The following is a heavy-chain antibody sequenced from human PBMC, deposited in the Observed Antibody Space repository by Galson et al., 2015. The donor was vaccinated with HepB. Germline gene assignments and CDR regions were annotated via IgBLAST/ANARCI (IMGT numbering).Heavy chain of an antibody. V-gene: IGHV3-48*02. D-gene: IGHD3-10*01. J-gene: IGHJ5*02. CDR1: GFTFSSYS. CDR3: ARLYYGSGSYYTGWFDP. CDR2: ISSSSSTI. Sequence: SLRLSCAASGFTFSSYSMNWVRQAPGKGLEWVSYISSSSSTIYYADSVKGRFTISRDNAKNSLYLQMNSLRDEDTAVYYCARLYYGSGSYYTGWFDPWGQGTLVTVSS.